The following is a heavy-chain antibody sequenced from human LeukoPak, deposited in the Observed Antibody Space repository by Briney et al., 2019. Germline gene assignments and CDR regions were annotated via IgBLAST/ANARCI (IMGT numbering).Heavy chain of an antibody. CDR1: GYTFTSYD. CDR2: MNPNSGNT. Sequence: GASVKVSCKASGYTFTSYDINWVRQATGQGLEWMGWMNPNSGNTGYAQEFQGRVTMTRNTTISTAYMELSSLRSEDMAVYYCARSPGTYYYDSSGYYPDYWGQGTLVTVSS. CDR3: ARSPGTYYYDSSGYYPDY. J-gene: IGHJ4*02. D-gene: IGHD3-22*01. V-gene: IGHV1-8*01.